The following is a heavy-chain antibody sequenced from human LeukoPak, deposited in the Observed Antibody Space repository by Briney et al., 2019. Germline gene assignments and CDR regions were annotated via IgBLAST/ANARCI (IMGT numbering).Heavy chain of an antibody. V-gene: IGHV3-23*01. CDR1: GFTVSSNS. Sequence: GGSLRLSCTVSGFTVSSNSMSWVRQAPGKGLEWVSVISGGGGSTYYADSMKGRFTISRDNSKNTLYLQMNSLRAEDMAVYYCAKGGYNDVFDYWGQGTLVTVSS. J-gene: IGHJ4*02. CDR3: AKGGYNDVFDY. CDR2: ISGGGGST. D-gene: IGHD5-24*01.